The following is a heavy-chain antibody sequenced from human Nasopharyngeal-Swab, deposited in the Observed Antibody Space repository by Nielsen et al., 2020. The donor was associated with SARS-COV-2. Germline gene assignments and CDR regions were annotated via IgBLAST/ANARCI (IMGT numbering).Heavy chain of an antibody. CDR1: GFTFSSCA. Sequence: GESLKISCAASGFTFSSCAVSWVRQAPGKGLEWVSVIYSGGSSTYYADSVKGRFTISRDNSKNTLYLQMNSLRAEDTAVYYCAKDHSPYGSGSYPYYYYGMDVWGQGTTVTVSS. J-gene: IGHJ6*02. V-gene: IGHV3-23*03. CDR3: AKDHSPYGSGSYPYYYYGMDV. CDR2: IYSGGSST. D-gene: IGHD3-10*01.